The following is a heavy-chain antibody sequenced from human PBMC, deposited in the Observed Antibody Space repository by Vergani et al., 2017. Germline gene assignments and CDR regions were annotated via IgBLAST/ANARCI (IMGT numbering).Heavy chain of an antibody. CDR1: GFTFSSFG. CDR2: ISYDGSDK. Sequence: QVQLVESGGGVVQPGKSLRLSCAASGFTFSSFGMHWVRQAPGKGLEWVAVISYDGSDKYSADSVKGRFTLSRDNSKNTLYLQMNSLRAEDTAVYYCAKDPIYYGSSYFYYMDDWGKGTTVTVSS. CDR3: AKDPIYYGSSYFYYMDD. D-gene: IGHD3-10*01. J-gene: IGHJ6*03. V-gene: IGHV3-30*18.